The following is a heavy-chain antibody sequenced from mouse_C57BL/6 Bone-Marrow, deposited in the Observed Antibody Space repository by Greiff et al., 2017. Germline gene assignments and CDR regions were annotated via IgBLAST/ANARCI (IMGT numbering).Heavy chain of an antibody. J-gene: IGHJ4*01. CDR3: AKGAYYSNYVAMDY. D-gene: IGHD2-5*01. V-gene: IGHV1-64*01. CDR1: GYTFTSYW. Sequence: QVQLQQPGAELVKPGASVKLSCKASGYTFTSYWMHWVKQRPGQGLEWIGMIHPNSGSTNYNEKFKSKATLTVDKSSSTAYMQLSSLTSEDSAVYYCAKGAYYSNYVAMDYWGQGTSVTVSS. CDR2: IHPNSGST.